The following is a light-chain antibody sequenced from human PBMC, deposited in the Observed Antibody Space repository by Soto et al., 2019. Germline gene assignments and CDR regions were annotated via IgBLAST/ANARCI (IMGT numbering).Light chain of an antibody. CDR3: QHYGGSPRYT. J-gene: IGKJ2*01. Sequence: EVVLTQSPGTLSLSPGERATLSCRASQSVGSSYLAWYQQKPGQAPRVLIYGTSSRATGIPDRFSGSGSGTDFTLTISSLQSEDFAVYYCQHYGGSPRYTFGQGTKVDIK. CDR2: GTS. CDR1: QSVGSSY. V-gene: IGKV3-20*01.